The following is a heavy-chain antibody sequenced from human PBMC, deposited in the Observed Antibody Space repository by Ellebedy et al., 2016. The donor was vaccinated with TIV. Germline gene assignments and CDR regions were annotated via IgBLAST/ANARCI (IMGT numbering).Heavy chain of an antibody. CDR2: ISDRSTYI. D-gene: IGHD6-13*01. Sequence: GESLKISCAASGFTFSSYSMNWVRQAPGKGLEWVSSISDRSTYIYYAASVKGRFTISRDNAKNSLYLQMDSLGADDTAVYYCAIDLEPLDSSSIVWGQGTLVSVSS. CDR3: AIDLEPLDSSSIV. V-gene: IGHV3-21*01. CDR1: GFTFSSYS. J-gene: IGHJ4*02.